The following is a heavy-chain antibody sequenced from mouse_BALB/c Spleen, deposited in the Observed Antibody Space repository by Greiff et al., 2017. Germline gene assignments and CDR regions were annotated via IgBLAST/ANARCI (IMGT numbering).Heavy chain of an antibody. CDR2: ISSGGST. Sequence: EVQGVESGGGLVKPGGSLKLSCAASGFTFSSYAMSWVRQTPEKRLEWVASISSGGSTYYPDSVKGRFTISRDNARNILYLQMSSLRSEDTAMYYCARGRGLSYFDYWGQGTTLTVSS. J-gene: IGHJ2*01. D-gene: IGHD1-1*02. V-gene: IGHV5-6-5*01. CDR1: GFTFSSYA. CDR3: ARGRGLSYFDY.